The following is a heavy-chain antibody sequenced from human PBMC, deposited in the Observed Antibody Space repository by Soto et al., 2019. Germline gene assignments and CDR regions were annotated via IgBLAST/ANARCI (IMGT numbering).Heavy chain of an antibody. D-gene: IGHD3-16*02. V-gene: IGHV2-26*01. CDR1: GFSLNDARVG. CDR2: IFSNDEK. Sequence: SGPTLVNPTETLTLTCTVSGFSLNDARVGVSWIRQPPGRALEWLAHIFSNDEKSYSTSLYNRLTISKDTSKSQVVLTMTNMGPVDTATYFCARIQDYVWGSDPYDVWGQGSLVTVSA. CDR3: ARIQDYVWGSDPYDV. J-gene: IGHJ4*02.